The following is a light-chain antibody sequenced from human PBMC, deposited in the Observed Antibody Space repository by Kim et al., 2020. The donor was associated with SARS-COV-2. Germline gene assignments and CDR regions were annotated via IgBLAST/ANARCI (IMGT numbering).Light chain of an antibody. CDR1: SSNIGSNS. Sequence: ELTQPPSASGTPGQRVTIPCSGSSSNIGSNSVYWYQQLPGTAPKLLIYMNHQRPSGVPDRFSGSKSGTSASLTISGLRSEDEADYYCAAWDDSPCVVF. J-gene: IGLJ2*01. V-gene: IGLV1-47*01. CDR2: MNH. CDR3: AAWDDSPCVV.